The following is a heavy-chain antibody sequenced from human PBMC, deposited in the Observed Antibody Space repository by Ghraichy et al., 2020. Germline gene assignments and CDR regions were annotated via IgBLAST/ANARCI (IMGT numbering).Heavy chain of an antibody. CDR2: ISGGGGTT. J-gene: IGHJ4*02. CDR3: ANQPEQLRTGDY. D-gene: IGHD6-13*01. Sequence: GGSLRLSCAASGFTFGSYAMSWVRQAPGKGLEWVSAISGGGGTTYYADSVKGRFTISRDNSKSTLYLQLNSLRVEDTAVYYCANQPEQLRTGDYWGQGTLVTVSS. V-gene: IGHV3-23*01. CDR1: GFTFGSYA.